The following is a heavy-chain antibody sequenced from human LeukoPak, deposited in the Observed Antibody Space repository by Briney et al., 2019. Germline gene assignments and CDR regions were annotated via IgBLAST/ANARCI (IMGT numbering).Heavy chain of an antibody. D-gene: IGHD6-19*01. CDR3: ARVRYSGGWRNSMDAFDI. CDR2: INSDGSST. J-gene: IGHJ3*02. V-gene: IGHV3-74*01. Sequence: PGGSLRLSCGASGFTFSSYWMHWVRQAPGKGLVWVSRINSDGSSTSYADSVKGRYTISRDNAKNTLYLQMSSQRAEDTAVYYCARVRYSGGWRNSMDAFDIWGQGTMVTVSS. CDR1: GFTFSSYW.